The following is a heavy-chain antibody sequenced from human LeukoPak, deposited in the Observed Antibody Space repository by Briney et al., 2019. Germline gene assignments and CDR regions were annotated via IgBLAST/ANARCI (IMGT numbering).Heavy chain of an antibody. CDR2: IDPDGSHQ. CDR3: ARVLARGVIPRGYYFDY. J-gene: IGHJ4*02. D-gene: IGHD3-10*01. CDR1: GFTFSSYW. Sequence: PGGSLRLSCVASGFTFSSYWATWVHQAPGKGLEWVANIDPDGSHQYYVDSVKGRFTISKDNAKNSLYLQMNSLRAEDTAVYYCARVLARGVIPRGYYFDYWGQGTLVTVSS. V-gene: IGHV3-7*01.